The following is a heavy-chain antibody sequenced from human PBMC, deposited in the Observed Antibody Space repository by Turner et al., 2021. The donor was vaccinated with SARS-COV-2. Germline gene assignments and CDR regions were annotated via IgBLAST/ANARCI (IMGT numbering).Heavy chain of an antibody. CDR1: GGSISSSNYY. CDR2: IYYSGST. Sequence: QLQLQESGPGLVKPSETLPLTCTVSGGSISSSNYYWGWIRQPPGKGLEWIGSIYYSGSTYYNPSLKSRVSISVDTSKNQFSLKLSSVTAADTAVYYCARLLNPGSYYYYYYGMDVWGQGTTVTVSS. J-gene: IGHJ6*02. D-gene: IGHD3-10*01. V-gene: IGHV4-39*01. CDR3: ARLLNPGSYYYYYYGMDV.